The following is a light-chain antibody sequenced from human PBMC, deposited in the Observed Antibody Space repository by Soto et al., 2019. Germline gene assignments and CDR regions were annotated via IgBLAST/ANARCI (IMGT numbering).Light chain of an antibody. J-gene: IGKJ5*01. V-gene: IGKV1-39*01. CDR2: GAS. Sequence: DIQMTQSPSSLSASVGDRVNITCRASQTISFYLNWYQQKPGKAPNLLIYGASSLQGGVPSRFTGSGSGTDFTLSISSLHPEDFATYFCQQSYSTHITFGQGTRLEIK. CDR1: QTISFY. CDR3: QQSYSTHIT.